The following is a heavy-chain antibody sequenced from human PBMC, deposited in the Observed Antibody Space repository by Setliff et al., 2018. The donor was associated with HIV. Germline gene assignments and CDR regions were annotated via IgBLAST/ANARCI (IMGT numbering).Heavy chain of an antibody. J-gene: IGHJ4*02. CDR3: ARDTNSYGPSDN. CDR1: GFTFSAYT. V-gene: IGHV3-21*01. CDR2: ISGNSNYI. Sequence: ASVKVSCAASGFTFSAYTMNWVRQAPGRGLEWVSSISGNSNYIYYADSVKGRFTISRDNAKNSLYLQMNSLRAEDTAVYYCARDTNSYGPSDNWGQGTLVTVSS. D-gene: IGHD5-18*01.